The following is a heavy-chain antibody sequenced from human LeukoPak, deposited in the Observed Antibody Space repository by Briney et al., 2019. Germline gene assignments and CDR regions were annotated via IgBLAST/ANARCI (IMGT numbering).Heavy chain of an antibody. Sequence: SVKVSCKASGGTFSSYAISWVRQAPGQGLEWMGRIIPILGIANYAQKFQGRVTITADKSTSTAYMELSSLRSEDTAVYYCARDGNSPLAFDYWGQGTLVTVSS. CDR2: IIPILGIA. CDR1: GGTFSSYA. J-gene: IGHJ4*02. D-gene: IGHD4-23*01. V-gene: IGHV1-69*04. CDR3: ARDGNSPLAFDY.